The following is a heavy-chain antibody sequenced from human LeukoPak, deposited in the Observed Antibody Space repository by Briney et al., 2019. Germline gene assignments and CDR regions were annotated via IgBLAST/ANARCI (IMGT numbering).Heavy chain of an antibody. D-gene: IGHD7-27*01. CDR3: ASRLTGESDY. Sequence: PGESLRLSCAASGFTFSSYSMNWVRQAPGKGLEWVSSISSSSSYIYYADSVKGRFTISRDNAKNSLYLQMNSLRAEDTAVYYCASRLTGESDYWGQGTLVTVSS. V-gene: IGHV3-21*01. CDR1: GFTFSSYS. J-gene: IGHJ4*02. CDR2: ISSSSSYI.